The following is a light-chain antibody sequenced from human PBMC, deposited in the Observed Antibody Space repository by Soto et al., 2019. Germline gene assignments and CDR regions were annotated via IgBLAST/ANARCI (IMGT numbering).Light chain of an antibody. Sequence: DIQMTQSPSTLSVSVGDRVTITCRASQTISSWLAWYQQKPGKAPKVLIYHASNLQSGVPSRFSGSGSGTEFTLTISSMKPDDFATYYCQQYYYYSAFGQGTKVDIK. J-gene: IGKJ1*01. V-gene: IGKV1-5*01. CDR1: QTISSW. CDR2: HAS. CDR3: QQYYYYSA.